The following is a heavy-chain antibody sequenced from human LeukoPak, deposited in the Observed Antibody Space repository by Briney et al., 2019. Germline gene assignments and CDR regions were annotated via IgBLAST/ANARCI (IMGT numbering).Heavy chain of an antibody. J-gene: IGHJ6*03. D-gene: IGHD6-19*01. Sequence: PGGSLRLSCAASGFTFSSYWMSWVRQAPGKGLEWVANIKQDGSEKYYVDSVKGRFTISRDNAKNSLYLQMNSLRAEDTAVYYCARDLRQWLVKVRDYYYYYMDVWGKGTTVTVSS. CDR2: IKQDGSEK. V-gene: IGHV3-7*01. CDR3: ARDLRQWLVKVRDYYYYYMDV. CDR1: GFTFSSYW.